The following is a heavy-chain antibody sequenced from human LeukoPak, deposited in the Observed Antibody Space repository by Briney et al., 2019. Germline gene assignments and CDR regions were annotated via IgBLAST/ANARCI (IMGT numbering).Heavy chain of an antibody. Sequence: ASVKVSCKASGYTFTSYYMHWVRQAPGQGLEWMGIINPSGGSTSYAQKFQGRVTMTRDTSTSTVYMELSRLRSDDTAVYYCARGTPDWGTDYWGQGTLVTVSS. CDR2: INPSGGST. CDR3: ARGTPDWGTDY. CDR1: GYTFTSYY. V-gene: IGHV1-46*01. J-gene: IGHJ4*02. D-gene: IGHD1-14*01.